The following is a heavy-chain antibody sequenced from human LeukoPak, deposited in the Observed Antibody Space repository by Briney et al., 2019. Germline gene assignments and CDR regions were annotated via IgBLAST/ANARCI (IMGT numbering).Heavy chain of an antibody. CDR2: ISSSSSYI. J-gene: IGHJ3*02. Sequence: PGGSLRLSCAASGFTFSSYSMNWVRQAPGKGLEWVSSISSSSSYIYYADSVKGRFTISRDNAKNSLYLQMNSLRAEDTAVYYCARDSDLAAAHAFDIWGQGTMVTVSS. CDR3: ARDSDLAAAHAFDI. V-gene: IGHV3-21*01. D-gene: IGHD6-13*01. CDR1: GFTFSSYS.